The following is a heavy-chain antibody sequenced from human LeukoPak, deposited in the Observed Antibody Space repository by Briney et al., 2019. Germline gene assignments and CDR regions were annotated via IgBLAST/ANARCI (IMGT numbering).Heavy chain of an antibody. CDR2: LSGSGDNT. V-gene: IGHV3-23*01. Sequence: GGSLRLSCAASGLTFSNYAMSWVRQAPGKGLEWVSALSGSGDNTYYADSVKGRFTISRDNSKNTLYLQMNSLRAEDTALYYCARPASRGVGRYFDLWGRGSLVTVSS. CDR1: GLTFSNYA. D-gene: IGHD3-10*01. J-gene: IGHJ2*01. CDR3: ARPASRGVGRYFDL.